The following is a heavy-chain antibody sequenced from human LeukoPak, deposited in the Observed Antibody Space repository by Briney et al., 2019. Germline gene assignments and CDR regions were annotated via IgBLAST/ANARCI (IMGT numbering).Heavy chain of an antibody. CDR3: ARVGIVATIPVGFDY. J-gene: IGHJ4*02. D-gene: IGHD5-12*01. Sequence: PSETLSLTCTVSGGSISSYHWSWIRQPPGKGLEWIGYIYYSGSTNYNPSLKSRVTISVDTSKNQFSLKLSSVTAADTAMYYCARVGIVATIPVGFDYWGQGTLVTVSS. CDR1: GGSISSYH. CDR2: IYYSGST. V-gene: IGHV4-59*01.